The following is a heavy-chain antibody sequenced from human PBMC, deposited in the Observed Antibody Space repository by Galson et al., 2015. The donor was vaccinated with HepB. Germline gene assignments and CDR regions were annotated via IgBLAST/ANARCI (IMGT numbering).Heavy chain of an antibody. J-gene: IGHJ4*02. V-gene: IGHV6-1*01. CDR2: TYYVSRWNT. CDR3: VRGLGTTGLKY. D-gene: IGHD1-7*01. Sequence: CAISGDSVSSNRTAWNWIRQSPLRGLEWLGRTYYVSRWNTEYPISVKSRISIKPDISKNQFSLQLNSVTPDDTAVYYCVRGLGTTGLKYWGLGTLVTVSS. CDR1: GDSVSSNRTA.